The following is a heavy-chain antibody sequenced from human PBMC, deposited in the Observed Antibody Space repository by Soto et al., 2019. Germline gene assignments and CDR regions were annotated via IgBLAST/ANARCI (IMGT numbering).Heavy chain of an antibody. CDR1: GYTFTGYY. Sequence: QVQLVQSGAEVKKPGASVKVSCKXSGYTFTGYYLHWLRQAPGQGLEWMGWINPNSGGTNYAQKFQDWVTMTRDTSISTAYMELNRLRSDDTAMYYCARGYCSSTNCYEFDSWGQGTLVTVSS. D-gene: IGHD2-2*01. J-gene: IGHJ4*02. CDR2: INPNSGGT. V-gene: IGHV1-2*04. CDR3: ARGYCSSTNCYEFDS.